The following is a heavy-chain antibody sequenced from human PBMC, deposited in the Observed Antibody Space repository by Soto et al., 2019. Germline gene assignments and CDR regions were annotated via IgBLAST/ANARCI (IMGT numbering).Heavy chain of an antibody. CDR1: GFTFSSYS. Sequence: GGSLRLSCAASGFTFSSYSMNWVRQAPGKGLEWVSSISSSSSYIYYADSVKGRFTISRDNAKNSLYLQMNSLRAEDTAVYYCARDPDIVVVVAATKNWFDPWGQGTLVTVS. CDR3: ARDPDIVVVVAATKNWFDP. D-gene: IGHD2-15*01. CDR2: ISSSSSYI. V-gene: IGHV3-21*01. J-gene: IGHJ5*02.